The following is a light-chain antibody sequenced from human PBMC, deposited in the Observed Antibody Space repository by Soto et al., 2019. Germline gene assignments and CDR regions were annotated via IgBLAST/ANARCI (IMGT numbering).Light chain of an antibody. CDR2: DAS. Sequence: EIVLTPSPATLSVSPGERATLSCRASQSVSDNLAWYQQKPGQDPRLLIYDASTRATGIPARFGGSGSGTEFTLTISSLQSEDFAVYFCQQYNNWPWTFGQGTKVEIK. V-gene: IGKV3-15*01. J-gene: IGKJ1*01. CDR3: QQYNNWPWT. CDR1: QSVSDN.